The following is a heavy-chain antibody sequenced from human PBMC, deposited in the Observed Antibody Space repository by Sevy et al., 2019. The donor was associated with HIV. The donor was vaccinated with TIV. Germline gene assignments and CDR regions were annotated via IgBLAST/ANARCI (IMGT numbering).Heavy chain of an antibody. CDR2: IKRKIDGETT. V-gene: IGHV3-15*01. CDR1: GFTFNNAW. J-gene: IGHJ4*02. Sequence: GGSLRLSCAVSGFTFNNAWMNWVRQAPGTGLKWVGLIKRKIDGETTDYAAPVKGRFTISRDDSKNTLFLQMNSLKIEDTAVYYCATAPGYYDSAPFDYWGPRTLVTVSS. CDR3: ATAPGYYDSAPFDY. D-gene: IGHD3-22*01.